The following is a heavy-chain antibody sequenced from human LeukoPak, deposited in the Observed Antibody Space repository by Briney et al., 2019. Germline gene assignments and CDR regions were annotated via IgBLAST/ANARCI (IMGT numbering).Heavy chain of an antibody. V-gene: IGHV3-30*03. CDR3: ARDLRSGYDFVDY. CDR1: GFTFSNYG. CDR2: ISYDGSNK. Sequence: PGRSLRLSCAASGFTFSNYGMHWVRQAPGKGLEWVAVISYDGSNKFYADSVKGRFTISRDNSKNTLYLQMNSLRTEDTAVYYCARDLRSGYDFVDYWGQGTPVTVSS. J-gene: IGHJ4*02. D-gene: IGHD5-12*01.